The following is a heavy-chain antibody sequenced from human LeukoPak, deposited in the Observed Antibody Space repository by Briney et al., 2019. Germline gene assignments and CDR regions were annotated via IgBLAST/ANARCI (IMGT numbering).Heavy chain of an antibody. CDR3: ARGPPGTDAFDI. CDR2: IYSGGST. Sequence: GGSLRLSCAASGFTVSSNYMSWVRQAPGKGLEWVSVIYSGGSTYYADSVKGRFTISRDNSKSTLYLQMNNLRADDTAVYYCARGPPGTDAFDIWGQGTMVTVSS. CDR1: GFTVSSNY. V-gene: IGHV3-53*01. J-gene: IGHJ3*02.